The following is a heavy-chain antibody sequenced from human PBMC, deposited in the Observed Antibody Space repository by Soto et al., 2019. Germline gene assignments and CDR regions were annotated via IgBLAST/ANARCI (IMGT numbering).Heavy chain of an antibody. Sequence: QVQLVQSGAEVKKPVASVKVSCKASGYTFTSYGISWVRQAPGQGLEWMGLISAYNGNTNYAQKLQGRVTMTTDTSTSTAYMELRSLRSDDTAVYYCAREGYSSSWLTYYYYGMDVWGQGNTVTVSS. CDR1: GYTFTSYG. CDR2: ISAYNGNT. D-gene: IGHD6-13*01. CDR3: AREGYSSSWLTYYYYGMDV. J-gene: IGHJ6*02. V-gene: IGHV1-18*04.